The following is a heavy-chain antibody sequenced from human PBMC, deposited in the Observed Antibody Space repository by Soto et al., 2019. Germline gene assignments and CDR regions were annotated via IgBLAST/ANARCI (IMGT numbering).Heavy chain of an antibody. Sequence: GGSLRLSCAASGFTFSSYWMSWVRQAPGKGLEWVANIKQDGSEKYYVDSVKGRFTISRDNAKNSLYLQMNSLRAEDTAVYYCARFRKGIAARTYYFDYWGQGTLVTVSS. D-gene: IGHD6-6*01. J-gene: IGHJ4*02. V-gene: IGHV3-7*01. CDR2: IKQDGSEK. CDR1: GFTFSSYW. CDR3: ARFRKGIAARTYYFDY.